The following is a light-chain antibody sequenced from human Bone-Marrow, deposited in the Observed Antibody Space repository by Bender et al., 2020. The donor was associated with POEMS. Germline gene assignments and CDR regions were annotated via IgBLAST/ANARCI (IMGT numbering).Light chain of an antibody. Sequence: QSVLTQPSSASGTPGQRVTISCSGSSSNIGSNYVYWYQQLPGTAPKLLIYRHNQRPSGVPDRVSGSKSGTSASLAITGLQSDDEAIYFCVAWDASLNGWVFGGGTKLTVL. CDR1: SSNIGSNY. J-gene: IGLJ3*02. CDR3: VAWDASLNGWV. CDR2: RHN. V-gene: IGLV1-47*01.